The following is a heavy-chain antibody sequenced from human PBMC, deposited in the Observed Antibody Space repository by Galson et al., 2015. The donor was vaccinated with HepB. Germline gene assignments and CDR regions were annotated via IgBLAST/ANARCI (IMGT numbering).Heavy chain of an antibody. CDR2: ISYDGSNK. V-gene: IGHV3-30-3*01. J-gene: IGHJ4*02. Sequence: SLRLSCAASGFTFSSYAMHWVRQAPGKGLEWVAVISYDGSNKYYADSVKGRFTISRDNSKNTLYLQMNSLRAEDTAVYYCARGVVVVAATVGVYWGQGTLVTVSS. D-gene: IGHD2-15*01. CDR3: ARGVVVVAATVGVY. CDR1: GFTFSSYA.